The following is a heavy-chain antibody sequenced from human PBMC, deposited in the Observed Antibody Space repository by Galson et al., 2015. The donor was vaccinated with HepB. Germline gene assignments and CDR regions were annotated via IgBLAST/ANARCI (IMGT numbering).Heavy chain of an antibody. CDR2: IRSKAYGGTT. J-gene: IGHJ6*02. Sequence: SLRLSFAASGFTFGDYAMSWVRQAPGKGLEWVGFIRSKAYGGTTEYAASVKGRFTISRDDSKSIAYLQMNSLKTEDTAVYYCTRYYGMDVWGQGTTVTVSS. CDR3: TRYYGMDV. V-gene: IGHV3-49*04. CDR1: GFTFGDYA.